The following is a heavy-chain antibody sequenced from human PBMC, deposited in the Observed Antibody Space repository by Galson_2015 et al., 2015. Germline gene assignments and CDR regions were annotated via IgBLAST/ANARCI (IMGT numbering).Heavy chain of an antibody. D-gene: IGHD3-10*01. V-gene: IGHV4-30-4*01. CDR2: ICYSGST. CDR3: AADPTMGRFHL. J-gene: IGHJ4*02. CDR1: GGSISSGDYY. Sequence: TLSLTCTVSGGSISSGDYYWSWIRQPPGKGLEWIGYICYSGSTYYNPSLKSRATISVDTSKNHFSLKLTSLTAADTAVYYCAADPTMGRFHLWGQGTLVTVSS.